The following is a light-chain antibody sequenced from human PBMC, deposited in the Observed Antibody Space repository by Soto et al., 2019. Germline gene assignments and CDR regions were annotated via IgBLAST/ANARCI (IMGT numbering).Light chain of an antibody. CDR1: QSISNW. Sequence: DIQMTQSPSTLSASVGDRVTITCRASQSISNWLAWYQQKPGKAPELLIYGASNLESGVPSRFSGSGSGTEFTLTVSSLQPDDFCTYYCQQYASYSPATFGQGTKVEFK. CDR2: GAS. V-gene: IGKV1-5*01. CDR3: QQYASYSPAT. J-gene: IGKJ1*01.